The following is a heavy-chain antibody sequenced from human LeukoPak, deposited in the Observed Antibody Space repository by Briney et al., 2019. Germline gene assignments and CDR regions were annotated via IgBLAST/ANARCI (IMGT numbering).Heavy chain of an antibody. CDR3: ARGLARWYQLILGINNWFDP. D-gene: IGHD2-2*01. V-gene: IGHV4-34*01. CDR1: GGSFSGYY. J-gene: IGHJ5*02. Sequence: SETLSLTCAVYGGSFSGYYWSWIRQPPGKGLEWIGEINHSGSTNYNPSLKSRVTISVDTSKNQFSLKLGSVTAADTAVYYCARGLARWYQLILGINNWFDPWGQGTLVTVTS. CDR2: INHSGST.